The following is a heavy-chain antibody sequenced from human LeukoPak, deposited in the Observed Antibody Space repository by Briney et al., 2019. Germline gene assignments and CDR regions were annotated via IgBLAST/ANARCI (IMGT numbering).Heavy chain of an antibody. Sequence: GGSLRLSCTASGFTFGGHAMSWVRQAPGKGLEWVTFIRSKTHGETTEYAASVKGRFTISRDDSKSIAYLQMNSLKTEDTAVYYCTRGRSGRYTISDYWGQGTLVTVSS. V-gene: IGHV3-49*04. CDR1: GFTFGGHA. CDR2: IRSKTHGETT. D-gene: IGHD6-19*01. J-gene: IGHJ4*02. CDR3: TRGRSGRYTISDY.